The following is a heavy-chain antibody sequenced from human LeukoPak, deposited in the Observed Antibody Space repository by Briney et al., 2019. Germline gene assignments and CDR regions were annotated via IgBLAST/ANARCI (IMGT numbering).Heavy chain of an antibody. V-gene: IGHV1-24*01. CDR1: GYTLTELP. Sequence: GASVKVSCKVSGYTLTELPMHWVRQAPGKGLEWMGGFDPEDGETIYAQKFQGRVTMTEDTSTDTAYMELSSLRSEDTAVYYCATDLEVPAAIGLYGMDVWGQGTTVTVSS. J-gene: IGHJ6*02. CDR3: ATDLEVPAAIGLYGMDV. D-gene: IGHD2-2*01. CDR2: FDPEDGET.